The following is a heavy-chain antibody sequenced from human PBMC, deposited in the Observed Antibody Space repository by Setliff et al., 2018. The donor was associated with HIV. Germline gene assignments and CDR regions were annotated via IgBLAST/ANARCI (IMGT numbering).Heavy chain of an antibody. Sequence: PSETLSLTCTVSGASISDGTYYWSWFRQPAGKGLEWIGHIYIRGGTTNYSPPLKSRVTISLDTSKNQFSLSLSSVTASDTALYYCARSQETSVAATEIWGQGTMVTVSS. J-gene: IGHJ3*02. CDR1: GASISDGTYY. CDR2: IYIRGGTT. CDR3: ARSQETSVAATEI. V-gene: IGHV4-61*09.